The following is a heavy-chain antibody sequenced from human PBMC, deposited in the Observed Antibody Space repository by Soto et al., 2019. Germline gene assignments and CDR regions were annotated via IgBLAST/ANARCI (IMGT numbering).Heavy chain of an antibody. V-gene: IGHV5-10-1*01. J-gene: IGHJ3*02. CDR2: IDPSDSYT. Sequence: PGESLKISCKGSGYSFTSYWISWVRQMPGKGLEWMGRIDPSDSYTNYSPSFQGHVTISADKSISTAYLQWSSLKASDTAMYYCASTYKRIVGATTDRNAFDIWGQGTMVTV. D-gene: IGHD1-26*01. CDR1: GYSFTSYW. CDR3: ASTYKRIVGATTDRNAFDI.